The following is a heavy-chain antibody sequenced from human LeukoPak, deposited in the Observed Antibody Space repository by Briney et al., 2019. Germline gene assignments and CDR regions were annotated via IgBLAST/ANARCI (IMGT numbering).Heavy chain of an antibody. CDR2: INHSGST. V-gene: IGHV4-34*01. J-gene: IGHJ4*02. Sequence: SETLSLTCAVYGGSFSGYYWSWIRQPPGKGLEWIGEINHSGSTNYNPSLKSRVTISVDTSKNQFSLKLSSVTAADTAVYYCARLGARRPRAHYYGSGSYSTLDYWGQGTLVTVSS. CDR1: GGSFSGYY. CDR3: ARLGARRPRAHYYGSGSYSTLDY. D-gene: IGHD3-10*01.